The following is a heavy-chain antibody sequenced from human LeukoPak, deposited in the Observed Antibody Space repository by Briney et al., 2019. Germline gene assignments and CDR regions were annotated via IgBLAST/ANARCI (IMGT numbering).Heavy chain of an antibody. J-gene: IGHJ4*02. CDR2: RSYDGINI. CDR3: ARVTTAYGSGTEHRPFDY. CDR1: RFTFSHYA. V-gene: IGHV3-30-3*01. Sequence: GWSLRLSCVASRFTFSHYAMHWVRPAPCRGVDGVAVRSYDGINIYCADSVKGRFTISRDNSKNTLYLQMNSLRAEDTAVFYCARVTTAYGSGTEHRPFDYWGQGALVTV. D-gene: IGHD3-10*01.